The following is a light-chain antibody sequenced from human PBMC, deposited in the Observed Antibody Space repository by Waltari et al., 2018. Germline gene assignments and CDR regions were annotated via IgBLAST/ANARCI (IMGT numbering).Light chain of an antibody. CDR2: AAS. CDR3: QQFESAPRT. J-gene: IGKJ1*01. Sequence: EIVLTQSPDILSLSPGDTATLSCRASQSLIVNYLAWYQQKPGQAPRLLIYAASSRATGVPDRFSGSGSGAHFTLAISRLEPEDFAVYYCQQFESAPRTFGQGTKVEIK. CDR1: QSLIVNY. V-gene: IGKV3-20*01.